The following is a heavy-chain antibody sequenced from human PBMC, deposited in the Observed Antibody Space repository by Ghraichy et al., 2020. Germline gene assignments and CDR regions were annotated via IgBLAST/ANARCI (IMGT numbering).Heavy chain of an antibody. D-gene: IGHD6-19*01. V-gene: IGHV4-39*01. Sequence: SQTLSLTCAVSDGSITSAKYYWGWIRQPPGKGLEWIGTIYYSGSTYYNPSLKSRVTLSVDTSKNQFSLKLSSVTAADTAVYYCARAPSIGVSGAPAHFDYWGQGTLVTVSS. CDR1: DGSITSAKYY. CDR2: IYYSGST. J-gene: IGHJ4*02. CDR3: ARAPSIGVSGAPAHFDY.